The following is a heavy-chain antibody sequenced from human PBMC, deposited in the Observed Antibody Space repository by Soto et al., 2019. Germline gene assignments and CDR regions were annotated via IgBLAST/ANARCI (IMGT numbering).Heavy chain of an antibody. CDR3: AKATATGGGAFDI. D-gene: IGHD2-8*02. CDR1: GFICSSYD. J-gene: IGHJ3*02. Sequence: PGGSLRLSCAASGFICSSYDMSWVRQAPGKALEWVSTILVSDSTYYDDSVRGRFTISRDRSKNTVYLQMNSLTAGDTAVYYCAKATATGGGAFDISGQGTMVTVSS. CDR2: ILVSDST. V-gene: IGHV3-23*01.